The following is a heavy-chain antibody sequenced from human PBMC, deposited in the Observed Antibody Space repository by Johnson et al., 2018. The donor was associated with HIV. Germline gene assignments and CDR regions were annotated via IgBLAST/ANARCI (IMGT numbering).Heavy chain of an antibody. V-gene: IGHV3-30*02. CDR2: IRYDGSNK. D-gene: IGHD6-13*01. Sequence: QVQLVESGGGVVQPGGSLRLSCAESGFIFSNYGMHWVRQAPGKGLEWVAFIRYDGSNKYYADSVKGRFTITRDNSKNTLYLQMNSLRAEDTAVYYCAKELIAAAGTSSFDIWGQGTMVTVSS. CDR1: GFIFSNYG. J-gene: IGHJ3*02. CDR3: AKELIAAAGTSSFDI.